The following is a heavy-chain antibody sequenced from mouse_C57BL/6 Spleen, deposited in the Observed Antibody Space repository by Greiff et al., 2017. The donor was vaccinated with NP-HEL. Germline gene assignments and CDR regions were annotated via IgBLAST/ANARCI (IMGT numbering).Heavy chain of an antibody. CDR1: GFTFSSYA. Sequence: EVKLMESGGGLVKPGGSLKLSCAASGFTFSSYAMSWVRQTPEKRLEWVATISDGGSYTYYPDNVKGRFTISRDNAKNNLYLQMSHLKSEDTAMYYCARPLTGLDYWGQGTTLTVSS. J-gene: IGHJ2*01. CDR2: ISDGGSYT. CDR3: ARPLTGLDY. D-gene: IGHD4-1*01. V-gene: IGHV5-4*03.